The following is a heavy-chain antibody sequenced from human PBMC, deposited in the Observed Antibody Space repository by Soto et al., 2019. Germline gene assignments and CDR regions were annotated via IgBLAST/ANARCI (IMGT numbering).Heavy chain of an antibody. CDR1: GYTFTGYY. V-gene: IGHV1-2*02. CDR3: ARGRTGTTSYFDY. Sequence: ASVKVSCKASGYTFTGYYLHWVRQAPGQGLEWMGWINPNSGGTNYAQKFQGRVTMTRGTSISTAYMELSRLRSDDTAGYYCARGRTGTTSYFDYWGQGNLVTVSS. J-gene: IGHJ4*02. CDR2: INPNSGGT. D-gene: IGHD1-1*01.